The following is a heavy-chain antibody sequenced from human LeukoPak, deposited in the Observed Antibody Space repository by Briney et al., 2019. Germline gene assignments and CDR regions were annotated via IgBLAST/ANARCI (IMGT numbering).Heavy chain of an antibody. CDR2: ISGSGGST. CDR1: GFTFSSYA. D-gene: IGHD6-19*01. Sequence: GSLRLSCAASGFTFSSYAMSWVRQAPGKGLEWVSAISGSGGSTYYADSVKGRFTISRDNSKNTLYLQVNSLRAEDTAVYYCAKTIYSSGWFDYFDYWGQGTLVTVSS. CDR3: AKTIYSSGWFDYFDY. V-gene: IGHV3-23*01. J-gene: IGHJ4*02.